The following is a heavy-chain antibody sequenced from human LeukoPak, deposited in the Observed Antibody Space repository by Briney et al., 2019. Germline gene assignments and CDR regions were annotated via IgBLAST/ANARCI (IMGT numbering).Heavy chain of an antibody. CDR3: ARDQDLGYCSGTSCQGGYAFDI. D-gene: IGHD2-2*01. Sequence: SETLSLTCTVSGGFISTYYWSWIRQPPGKGLEWLGYIYYSGSTNYNPTLKRRLTISVDMSKNQFSLKLGSVTAADTAVYYCARDQDLGYCSGTSCQGGYAFDIWGQGTLVTVSS. CDR1: GGFISTYY. CDR2: IYYSGST. V-gene: IGHV4-59*01. J-gene: IGHJ3*02.